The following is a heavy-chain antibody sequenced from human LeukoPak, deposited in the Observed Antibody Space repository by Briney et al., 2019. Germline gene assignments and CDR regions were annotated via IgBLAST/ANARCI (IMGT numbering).Heavy chain of an antibody. CDR2: IHPSGST. J-gene: IGHJ4*02. CDR1: GDSISSYY. CDR3: ASGPPPDFDY. V-gene: IGHV4-4*07. Sequence: PSETLSLTRTVSGDSISSYYWSWIRQPAGKGREWIGRIHPSGSTNYNPSLKSRVTLSVDTSKNQFSLKLSSVTAADTAVYYCASGPPPDFDYWGRGTLVTVSS.